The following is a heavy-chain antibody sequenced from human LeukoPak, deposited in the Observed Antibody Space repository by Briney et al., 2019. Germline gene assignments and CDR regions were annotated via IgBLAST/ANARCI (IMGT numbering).Heavy chain of an antibody. CDR2: IPYGGTT. J-gene: IGHJ4*02. Sequence: SETLSLTCTVSGGSISSGAYYWSWRRQPPGKGLEWIGYIPYGGTTYYNPSPQSRVTISLDTSKNQFSLKLSSVNAVDTAVYYFARRPYYYGSGRYGYFDSWGQGTLVTVSS. V-gene: IGHV4-30-4*08. CDR1: GGSISSGAYY. CDR3: ARRPYYYGSGRYGYFDS. D-gene: IGHD3-10*01.